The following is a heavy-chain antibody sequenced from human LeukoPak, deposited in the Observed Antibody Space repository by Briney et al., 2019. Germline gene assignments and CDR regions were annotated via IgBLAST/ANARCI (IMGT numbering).Heavy chain of an antibody. CDR2: ISSSSSTI. D-gene: IGHD1-26*01. Sequence: GGSLRLSCAASGFTFSSYSMNWVRQAPGKGLEWVSYISSSSSTIYYADSVKGRFTISRDNAKNSLYLQMNSLRAEDTAVYYCARDRGIVGTTGYYYMDVWAKGPRSPSP. V-gene: IGHV3-48*04. CDR3: ARDRGIVGTTGYYYMDV. J-gene: IGHJ6*03. CDR1: GFTFSSYS.